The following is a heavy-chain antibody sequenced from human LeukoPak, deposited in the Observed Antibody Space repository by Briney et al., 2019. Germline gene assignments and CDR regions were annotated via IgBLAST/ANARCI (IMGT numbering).Heavy chain of an antibody. J-gene: IGHJ4*02. CDR2: ISGSGGST. CDR1: GFTFSSYA. CDR3: AKGFGAAISYYFDY. D-gene: IGHD2-2*01. V-gene: IGHV3-23*01. Sequence: PGGSLRLSCAASGFTFSSYAMSWVRQAPGKGLERVSAISGSGGSTYYADSVKGRFTISRDNSKNTLYLQMNSLRAEDTAVYYCAKGFGAAISYYFDYWGQGTLVTVSS.